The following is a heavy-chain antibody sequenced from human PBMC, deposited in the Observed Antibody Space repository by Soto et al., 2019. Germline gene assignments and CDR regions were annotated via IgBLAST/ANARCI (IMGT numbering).Heavy chain of an antibody. V-gene: IGHV1-18*01. D-gene: IGHD3-3*01. CDR2: ISAYNGNT. J-gene: IGHJ6*03. Sequence: QVQLVQSGAEVKKPGASVKVSCKASGYTFTSYGISWVRQAPGQGLEWMGWISAYNGNTNYAQKLQGRVTMHTETPARTAYMELRSLRSDDTDVYYCARDPGLRFLEWYNENMGHYYYYMDVWGKGTTVTVSS. CDR3: ARDPGLRFLEWYNENMGHYYYYMDV. CDR1: GYTFTSYG.